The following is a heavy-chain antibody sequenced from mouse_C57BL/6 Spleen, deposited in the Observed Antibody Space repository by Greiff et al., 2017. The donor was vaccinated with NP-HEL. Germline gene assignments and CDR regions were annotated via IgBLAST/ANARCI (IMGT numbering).Heavy chain of an antibody. J-gene: IGHJ3*01. D-gene: IGHD1-1*01. V-gene: IGHV1-39*01. CDR1: GYSFTDYN. CDR3: AVPATVVIDPAWFAY. Sequence: EVQLQQSGPELVKPGASVKISCKASGYSFTDYNMNWVKQSNGKSLEWIGVINPNYGTTSYNQKFKGKATLTVDQSSSTAYMQLNSLTSEDSAVYYLAVPATVVIDPAWFAYWGQGTLVTVSA. CDR2: INPNYGTT.